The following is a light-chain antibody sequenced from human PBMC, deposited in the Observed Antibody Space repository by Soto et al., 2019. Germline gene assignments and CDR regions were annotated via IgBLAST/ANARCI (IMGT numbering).Light chain of an antibody. CDR2: DAS. CDR1: QSIGNW. J-gene: IGKJ1*01. CDR3: QQYNSFPWT. Sequence: DIQMTQSPSTLSASVGDRLTITCRASQSIGNWLAWYQQKPGKAPKLLIDDASRLESGVPSRFSGSGSGTEFTLTISSLQPDDFATYYCQQYNSFPWTFGQGSMVEI. V-gene: IGKV1-5*01.